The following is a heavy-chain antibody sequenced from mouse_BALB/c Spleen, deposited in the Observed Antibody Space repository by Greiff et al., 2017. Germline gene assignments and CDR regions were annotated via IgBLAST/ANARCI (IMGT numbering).Heavy chain of an antibody. CDR2: IRSKSNNYAT. Sequence: EVQRVESGGGLVQPKGSLKLSCAASGFTFNTYAMNWVRQAPGKGLEWVARIRSKSNNYATYYADSVKDRFTISRDDSQNMLYLQMNNLKTEDTAMYYCVRLTGDYWGQGTTLTVSS. V-gene: IGHV10-1*02. CDR3: VRLTGDY. CDR1: GFTFNTYA. J-gene: IGHJ2*01. D-gene: IGHD4-1*01.